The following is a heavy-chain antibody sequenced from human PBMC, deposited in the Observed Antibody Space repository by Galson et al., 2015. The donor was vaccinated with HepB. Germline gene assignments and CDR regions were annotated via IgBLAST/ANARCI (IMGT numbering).Heavy chain of an antibody. V-gene: IGHV3-30*18. CDR3: AKEGARVVVGGDAFDI. Sequence: SLRLSCAASGFTFSNYGMHWVRQAPGRGLEWVADISYDGTNKYSADSVKGRFTISRDNSKNTLYLQMNSLRTEDTAVYYCAKEGARVVVGGDAFDIWGQGTLVTVSS. J-gene: IGHJ3*02. CDR1: GFTFSNYG. CDR2: ISYDGTNK. D-gene: IGHD2-15*01.